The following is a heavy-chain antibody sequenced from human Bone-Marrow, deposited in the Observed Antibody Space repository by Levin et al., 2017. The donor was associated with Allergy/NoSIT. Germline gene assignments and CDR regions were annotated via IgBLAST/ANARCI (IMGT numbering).Heavy chain of an antibody. J-gene: IGHJ5*02. D-gene: IGHD1-1*01. CDR1: GFTFNKHV. CDR2: VSGSAGST. Sequence: PGGSLRLSCVGSGFTFNKHVLSWVRQAPGKGLEWVSAVSGSAGSTYYADPVKGRFTISRENSNNTVFLQMDSLTVEDTAVYYCARGPSGPTDPLASWGRGTLVSVSS. V-gene: IGHV3-23*01. CDR3: ARGPSGPTDPLAS.